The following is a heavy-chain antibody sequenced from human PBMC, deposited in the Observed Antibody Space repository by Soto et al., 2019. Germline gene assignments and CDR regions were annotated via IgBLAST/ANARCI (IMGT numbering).Heavy chain of an antibody. CDR3: AKDNGPYYDILTGYYGTNYYYYMDV. V-gene: IGHV3-23*01. CDR2: ISGSGGST. J-gene: IGHJ6*03. D-gene: IGHD3-9*01. Sequence: LRLSCAASGFTFSSYAMSWVRRAPGKGLEWVSAISGSGGSTYYADSVKGRFTISRDNSKNTLYLQMNSLRAEDTAVYYCAKDNGPYYDILTGYYGTNYYYYMDVWGKGTTVTVSS. CDR1: GFTFSSYA.